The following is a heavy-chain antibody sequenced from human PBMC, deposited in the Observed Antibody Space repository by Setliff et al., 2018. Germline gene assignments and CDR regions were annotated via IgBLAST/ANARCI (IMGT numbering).Heavy chain of an antibody. CDR3: ATTHYDSSGYYYLERSAFDI. V-gene: IGHV1-24*01. J-gene: IGHJ3*02. CDR1: GYTLTELS. D-gene: IGHD3-22*01. CDR2: FDPEDGET. Sequence: ASVKVSCKVSGYTLTELSRHWVRQAPGKGLEWMGGFDPEDGETIYAQKFQGRVTVTEDTSTDTAYMELSSLRSEDTAVYYCATTHYDSSGYYYLERSAFDIWGQGTMVTVSS.